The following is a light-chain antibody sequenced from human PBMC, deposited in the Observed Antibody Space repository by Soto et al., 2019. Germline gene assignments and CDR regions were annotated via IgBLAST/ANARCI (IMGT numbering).Light chain of an antibody. CDR1: QSVLSSSNNQNY. CDR2: WAS. CDR3: QQYYSSPPT. Sequence: DIVMTQSPDSLAVSLGERATINYKSSQSVLSSSNNQNYLAWYQQKAGQPPKLLIYWASTRESGVPDRFSGSGSGTDFTLTISSLQAEDVAVYYCQQYYSSPPTFGQGTKVEIK. J-gene: IGKJ1*01. V-gene: IGKV4-1*01.